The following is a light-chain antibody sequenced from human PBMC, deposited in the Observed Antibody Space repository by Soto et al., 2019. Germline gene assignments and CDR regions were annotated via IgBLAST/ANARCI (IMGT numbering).Light chain of an antibody. CDR3: QQRSKWPLT. Sequence: EIVLTQSPVTLSLSPGERATLSCGASQSVGTYLAWYQQKPGQAPRLLIYDASNRATGIPARFTGSGSGTDFILTISSLEPEDFAVYYCQQRSKWPLTFGGGTKVEIK. CDR1: QSVGTY. CDR2: DAS. V-gene: IGKV3-11*01. J-gene: IGKJ4*01.